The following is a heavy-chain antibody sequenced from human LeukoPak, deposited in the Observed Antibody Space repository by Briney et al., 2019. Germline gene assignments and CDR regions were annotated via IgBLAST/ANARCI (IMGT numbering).Heavy chain of an antibody. D-gene: IGHD3-3*01. CDR3: ARGRITIFGVDLFDY. CDR2: ISSSSSTI. J-gene: IGHJ4*02. V-gene: IGHV3-48*01. CDR1: GFTFSSYS. Sequence: PGGSLRLSCAASGFTFSSYSMNWVRQAPGKGLEWVSYISSSSSTIYYADSVKGRFTISRDNAKNSLYLQMNSLRAEDTAVYYCARGRITIFGVDLFDYWGQGTLVTVSS.